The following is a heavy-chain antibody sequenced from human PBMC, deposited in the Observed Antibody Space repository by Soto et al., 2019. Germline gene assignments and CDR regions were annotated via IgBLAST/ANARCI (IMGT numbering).Heavy chain of an antibody. CDR1: GFTFSSYG. D-gene: IGHD2-15*01. CDR3: ARDGNYYCSGGSCLPHY. V-gene: IGHV3-33*08. Sequence: VQLVESGGGLVQPGGSLRLSCAASGFTFSSYGMHWVRQAPGKGLEWVAVIWYDGSNKYYADSVKGRFTISRDNSKNTLYLQMNSLRAEDTAVYYCARDGNYYCSGGSCLPHYWGQGTLVTVSS. CDR2: IWYDGSNK. J-gene: IGHJ4*02.